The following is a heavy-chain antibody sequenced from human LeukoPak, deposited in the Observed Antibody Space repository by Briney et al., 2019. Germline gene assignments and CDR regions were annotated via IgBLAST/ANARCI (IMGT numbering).Heavy chain of an antibody. CDR1: GFTFSSYA. J-gene: IGHJ4*02. V-gene: IGHV3-30*01. Sequence: GRSLRLSCAASGFTFSSYAMHWLRPAPGKGLEWVAVISYDGSNKYYADSVKGRFTISRDNSKNTLYLQMNSLRAEDTAVYYCAREGGIAAAFDYWGQGTLVTVSS. CDR2: ISYDGSNK. D-gene: IGHD6-13*01. CDR3: AREGGIAAAFDY.